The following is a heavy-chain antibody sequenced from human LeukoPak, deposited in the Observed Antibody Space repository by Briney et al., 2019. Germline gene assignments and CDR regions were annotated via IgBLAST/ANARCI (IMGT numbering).Heavy chain of an antibody. J-gene: IGHJ4*02. V-gene: IGHV4-61*02. Sequence: SETLSLTCTVSGNSISSGDYYWSWIRQPAGKGLEWIGRIYTSGSTNYNPSLKSRVTISGDTSKNQFSLRLSSVTAADTAVYYCARAPYSYDINGWVPFDYWGQGTLVTVSS. CDR1: GNSISSGDYY. CDR2: IYTSGST. CDR3: ARAPYSYDINGWVPFDY. D-gene: IGHD3-22*01.